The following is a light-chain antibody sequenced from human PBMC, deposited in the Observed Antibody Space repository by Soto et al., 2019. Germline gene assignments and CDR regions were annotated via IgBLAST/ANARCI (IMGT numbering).Light chain of an antibody. CDR2: RNG. CDR1: SSNIGKSF. Sequence: QAVVTQPPSASGTPGQRVTISCSGGSSNIGKSFVSWYQQLPGTAPKLLIYRNGQRTSGVPDRFSGSKSGTAASLAISGLRSEDEADYYCAAWDDSLSGHWVFGGGTKVTVL. CDR3: AAWDDSLSGHWV. J-gene: IGLJ3*02. V-gene: IGLV1-47*01.